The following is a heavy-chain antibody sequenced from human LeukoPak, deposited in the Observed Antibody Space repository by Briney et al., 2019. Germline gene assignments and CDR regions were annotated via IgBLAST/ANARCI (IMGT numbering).Heavy chain of an antibody. CDR2: INQDGSAT. CDR1: GFTFSTYW. CDR3: AIAAGWEQAY. J-gene: IGHJ4*02. Sequence: GGSLRLSCAASGFTFSTYWMSWVRQAPGKGLEWVANINQDGSATNYVDSAKGRFIVSRDNAKNSVFLQMSSLRDEDTAVYYCAIAAGWEQAYWGQGTLVTVSS. V-gene: IGHV3-7*01. D-gene: IGHD1-26*01.